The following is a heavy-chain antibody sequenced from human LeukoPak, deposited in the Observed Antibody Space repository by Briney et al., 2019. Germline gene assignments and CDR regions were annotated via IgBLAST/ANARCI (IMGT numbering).Heavy chain of an antibody. V-gene: IGHV3-23*01. D-gene: IGHD2-15*01. J-gene: IGHJ4*02. Sequence: GGSLRLSCAASGFAFSSYAMSWVRQAPGKGLEWVSGLSASGGITYYADSVKGRFTISRDNAKNSLYLQMNSLRAEDTAVYYCARDQEVYCSGGSCYSDLPVVDYWGQGTLVTVSS. CDR3: ARDQEVYCSGGSCYSDLPVVDY. CDR1: GFAFSSYA. CDR2: LSASGGIT.